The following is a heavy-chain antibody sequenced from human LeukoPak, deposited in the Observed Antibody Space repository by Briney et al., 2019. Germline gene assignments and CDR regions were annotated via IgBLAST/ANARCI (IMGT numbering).Heavy chain of an antibody. V-gene: IGHV4-34*01. D-gene: IGHD3-22*01. CDR2: ITHSGGA. CDR1: GGSFSGYY. Sequence: SETLSLTCAVYGGSFSGYYWIWIRQPPGKGLEWIGEITHSGGANYNPSLESRVSISLDTSKNQFSLKLSSVTAADTAVYYCAKRYYYDSSGYPKGNYFDYWGQGTLVTVSS. CDR3: AKRYYYDSSGYPKGNYFDY. J-gene: IGHJ4*02.